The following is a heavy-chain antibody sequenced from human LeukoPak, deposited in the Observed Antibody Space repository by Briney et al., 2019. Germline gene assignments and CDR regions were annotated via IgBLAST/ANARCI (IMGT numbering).Heavy chain of an antibody. Sequence: GESLKISCKGSGYSFISYWISWVRQMPGKGLEWMGTIDPSDSYTNYNPSFQGHVTISADKSINTAYLQWSSLKASDTAMYYCARRSGNWNPIDYWGQGTLVTVSS. CDR1: GYSFISYW. CDR2: IDPSDSYT. J-gene: IGHJ4*02. V-gene: IGHV5-10-1*01. D-gene: IGHD1-20*01. CDR3: ARRSGNWNPIDY.